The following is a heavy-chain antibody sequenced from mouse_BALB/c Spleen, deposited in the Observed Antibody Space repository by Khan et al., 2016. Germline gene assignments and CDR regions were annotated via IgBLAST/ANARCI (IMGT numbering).Heavy chain of an antibody. CDR1: GFSVTGYY. Sequence: LVKTGASVKISCKASGFSVTGYYMHWVKQSHGKSLEWIGYIRCYNGATSYNQKFKGKATFTVDTSSSTAYMQYNSLTSEDSAVYYCARGRRYFHYWGQGTTLTVSS. J-gene: IGHJ2*01. CDR2: IRCYNGAT. V-gene: IGHV1S34*01. D-gene: IGHD2-12*01. CDR3: ARGRRYFHY.